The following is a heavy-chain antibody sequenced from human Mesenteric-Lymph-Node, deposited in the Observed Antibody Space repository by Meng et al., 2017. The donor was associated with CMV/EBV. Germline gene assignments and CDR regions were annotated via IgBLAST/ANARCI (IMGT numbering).Heavy chain of an antibody. D-gene: IGHD2-2*01. CDR3: ARVSCSSTSCYGDYYYYGMDV. CDR2: IYYSGST. J-gene: IGHJ6*02. V-gene: IGHV4-59*01. CDR1: GGSISSYY. Sequence: SETLSLTCTVSGGSISSYYWSWIRQPPGKGLEWIGYIYYSGSTNYNPSLKSRATISVDTSKNQFSLKLSSVTAADTAVYYCARVSCSSTSCYGDYYYYGMDVWGQGTTVTVSS.